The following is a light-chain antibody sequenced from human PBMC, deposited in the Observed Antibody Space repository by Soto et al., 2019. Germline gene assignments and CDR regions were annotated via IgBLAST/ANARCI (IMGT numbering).Light chain of an antibody. CDR2: GAS. CDR3: QQYHDRPPLT. CDR1: QSINRN. V-gene: IGKV3D-15*01. J-gene: IGKJ4*01. Sequence: EIIMTQSPATLSVAPGERATLSCRASQSINRNLAWYQQKPGQAPRLLFYGASSRSTGVPDRFSVSGSGTDFTLTISRLEPEDFAVYYCQQYHDRPPLTFGGGTKVGIK.